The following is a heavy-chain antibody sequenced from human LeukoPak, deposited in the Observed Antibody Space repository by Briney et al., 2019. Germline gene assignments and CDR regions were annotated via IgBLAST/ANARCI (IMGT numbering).Heavy chain of an antibody. Sequence: GGSLRLSCAASEFTFSSYSMNWVRQAPGKGLEWVSVIYSGGSTYYADSVKGRFTISRDNSKNTLYLQMNSLRAEDTAVYYCARDFNDYGDYYFDYWGQGTLVTVSS. CDR3: ARDFNDYGDYYFDY. CDR2: IYSGGST. V-gene: IGHV3-53*01. J-gene: IGHJ4*02. CDR1: EFTFSSYS. D-gene: IGHD4-17*01.